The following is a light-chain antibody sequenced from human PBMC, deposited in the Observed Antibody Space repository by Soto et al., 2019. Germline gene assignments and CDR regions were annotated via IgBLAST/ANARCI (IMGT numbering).Light chain of an antibody. V-gene: IGKV3-20*01. J-gene: IGKJ4*01. CDR3: QQYGRSPLT. CDR1: QSVSSNS. Sequence: EIVLTQSPGTLSLSPGERATLSCRASQSVSSNSLAWYQQKPGQAPRLLIYGASSRATGIPDRFSGSGSETDFTLTISRLEPEDFAVYYCQQYGRSPLTFGGGTKVEIK. CDR2: GAS.